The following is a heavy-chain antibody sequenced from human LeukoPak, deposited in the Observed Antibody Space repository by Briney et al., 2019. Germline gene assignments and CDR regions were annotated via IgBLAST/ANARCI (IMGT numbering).Heavy chain of an antibody. V-gene: IGHV1-69-2*01. CDR2: VDPEDGET. J-gene: IGHJ3*02. Sequence: ASVKLSCKVTGYTFTDYYMHWVQQAPGKGLEWMGLVDPEDGETIYAEKFQGRVTITAETSTDTAYTELSSLRSEDTAVYYCATGGIAVAQWDAFDIWGQGTMVTVSS. D-gene: IGHD6-19*01. CDR1: GYTFTDYY. CDR3: ATGGIAVAQWDAFDI.